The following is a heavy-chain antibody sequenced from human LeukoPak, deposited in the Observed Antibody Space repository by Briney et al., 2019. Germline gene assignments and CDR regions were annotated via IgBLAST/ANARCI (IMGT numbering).Heavy chain of an antibody. CDR3: VRDPFFSVP. D-gene: IGHD2/OR15-2a*01. J-gene: IGHJ5*02. V-gene: IGHV3-21*01. CDR2: ISSSSSYR. Sequence: GGSLRLSCAASGFTLSSYSMNWVRQAPGKGLEWVSSISSSSSYRYYADSVKGRFTISRDNAKNSLYLQMNSLRVEDTALYYCVRDPFFSVPWGQGTLVTVSS. CDR1: GFTLSSYS.